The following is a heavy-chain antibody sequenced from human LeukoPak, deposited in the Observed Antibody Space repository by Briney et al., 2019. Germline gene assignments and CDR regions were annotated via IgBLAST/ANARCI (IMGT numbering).Heavy chain of an antibody. Sequence: GGSLRLSCGVSGLTFSRFGMHWVRQAPGRGLDWVTFIRFDEKNRNFSDSVKGRFSVSRDNSKNTLYLHMRSLRPEDTAVYYCVKGPEYNILTGYKKNHGLDIWGQGTMVTVSS. J-gene: IGHJ3*02. CDR2: IRFDEKNR. V-gene: IGHV3-30*02. D-gene: IGHD3-9*01. CDR3: VKGPEYNILTGYKKNHGLDI. CDR1: GLTFSRFG.